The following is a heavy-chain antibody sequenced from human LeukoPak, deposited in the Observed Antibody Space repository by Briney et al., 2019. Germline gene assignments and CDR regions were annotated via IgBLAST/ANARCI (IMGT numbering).Heavy chain of an antibody. CDR2: IKQDGSEK. V-gene: IGHV3-7*01. Sequence: GGSLRLSCAASGFTFSSYWMSWVRQAPGKGLEWVANIKQDGSEKYYVDSVKGRFTISRDNAKNSLYLQMNSLRAEDTAVYYCASPPGGDSSGWYAWGQGTLVTVSS. CDR1: GFTFSSYW. D-gene: IGHD6-19*01. CDR3: ASPPGGDSSGWYA. J-gene: IGHJ4*02.